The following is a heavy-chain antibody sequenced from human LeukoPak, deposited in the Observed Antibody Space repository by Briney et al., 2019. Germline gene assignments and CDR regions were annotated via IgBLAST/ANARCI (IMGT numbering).Heavy chain of an antibody. V-gene: IGHV4-59*12. D-gene: IGHD5-24*01. CDR2: IYYSGST. Sequence: SETLSLTCTVSGDSISSYYWNWIRQPPGKGLEWIGYIYYSGSTNYNPSLKSRVTISVDTSKNQFSLKVSSVTAADTAVYFCARDGYNFGSFDSWGQGFLVTVSS. CDR3: ARDGYNFGSFDS. CDR1: GDSISSYY. J-gene: IGHJ4*02.